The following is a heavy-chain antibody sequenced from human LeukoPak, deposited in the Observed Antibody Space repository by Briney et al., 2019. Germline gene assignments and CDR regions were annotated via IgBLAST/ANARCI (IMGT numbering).Heavy chain of an antibody. Sequence: GGSLRLSCAASGFSVSSNSMTWVRQAPGKGLDWVSVIFSGGSTYYADSVKGRFTISRDNSKNTVYLKMNSLRAEDTAMYYCARGYDYFDYWGQGTLSPSPQ. CDR3: ARGYDYFDY. CDR2: IFSGGST. J-gene: IGHJ4*02. V-gene: IGHV3-53*01. D-gene: IGHD3-16*01. CDR1: GFSVSSNS.